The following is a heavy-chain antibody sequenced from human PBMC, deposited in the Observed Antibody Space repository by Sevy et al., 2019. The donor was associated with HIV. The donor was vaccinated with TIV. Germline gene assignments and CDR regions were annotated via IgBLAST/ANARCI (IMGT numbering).Heavy chain of an antibody. CDR2: IRSKANSYAT. CDR1: GFTFSGSA. V-gene: IGHV3-73*01. Sequence: GGYLRLSCAASGFTFSGSAMHWVRQASGKGLEWVGRIRSKANSYATAYPASVKGRFTISRDDSKNTAYLQMNSLKTEDTAVYYCTVKQQLESHYYYYGMDVWGQGTTVTVSS. J-gene: IGHJ6*02. D-gene: IGHD6-13*01. CDR3: TVKQQLESHYYYYGMDV.